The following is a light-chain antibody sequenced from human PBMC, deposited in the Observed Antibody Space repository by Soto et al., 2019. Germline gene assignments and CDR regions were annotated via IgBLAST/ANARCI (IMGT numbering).Light chain of an antibody. Sequence: DDVLKQSPVSLPVTLGQPASISCRSSQSLVHSSGNTFLSWFFQRPGQSPRRLIYKVSNRDSVSPYRIRGSGSGPDFTLQITRVEAEDVGLYYCMQYTHWPHCFGPGTKLEIK. V-gene: IGKV2-30*02. CDR3: MQYTHWPHC. CDR1: QSLVHSSGNTF. CDR2: KVS. J-gene: IGKJ2*03.